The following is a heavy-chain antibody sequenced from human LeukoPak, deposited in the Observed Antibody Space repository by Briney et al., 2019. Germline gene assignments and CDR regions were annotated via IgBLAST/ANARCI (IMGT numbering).Heavy chain of an antibody. J-gene: IGHJ3*02. V-gene: IGHV4-59*08. Sequence: KSSETLSLTCTVSGGSISSYYWSWIRQPPGKGLEWIGYIYYSGSTNYNPSLKSRVTISVDTSKNQFSLKLSSVTAADTAVYYCARTYYDILTGHDAFDIWGQGTMVTVSS. CDR2: IYYSGST. D-gene: IGHD3-9*01. CDR3: ARTYYDILTGHDAFDI. CDR1: GGSISSYY.